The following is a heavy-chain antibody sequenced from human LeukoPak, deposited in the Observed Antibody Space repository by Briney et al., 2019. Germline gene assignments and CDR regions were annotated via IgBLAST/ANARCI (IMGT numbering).Heavy chain of an antibody. CDR2: IYYSGST. V-gene: IGHV4-59*12. Sequence: SSETLSLXCTVSGGSISSYYWSWIRQPPGKGLEWIGYIYYSGSTNYNPSLKSRVTISVDTSKNQFSLKLSSVTAADTAVYYCARGKPPMLVFLYQYSYYYMDVWGTGTTVTVSS. CDR1: GGSISSYY. CDR3: ARGKPPMLVFLYQYSYYYMDV. J-gene: IGHJ6*03. D-gene: IGHD3-22*01.